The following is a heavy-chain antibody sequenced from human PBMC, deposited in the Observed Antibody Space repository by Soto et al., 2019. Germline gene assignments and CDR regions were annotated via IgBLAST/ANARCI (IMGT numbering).Heavy chain of an antibody. J-gene: IGHJ4*02. CDR1: GFTFSSYA. V-gene: IGHV3-30-3*01. D-gene: IGHD2-2*01. Sequence: VQLVESGGGVVQPGRSLRLSCAASGFTFSSYAMNWVRQAPGKGLEWVALISYDGSNKYYADSVKGRFTISRDSSKNTLYLQMNSLRDADTAVYYCGRCTSTSCHLGSDYWGQGTLVAVSS. CDR2: ISYDGSNK. CDR3: GRCTSTSCHLGSDY.